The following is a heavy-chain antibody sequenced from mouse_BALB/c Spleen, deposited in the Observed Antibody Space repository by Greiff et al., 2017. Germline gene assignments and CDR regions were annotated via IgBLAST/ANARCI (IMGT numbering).Heavy chain of an antibody. CDR1: GFTFSSFG. D-gene: IGHD4-1*01. J-gene: IGHJ2*01. Sequence: EVNLVESGGGLVQPGGSRKLSCAASGFTFSSFGMHWVRQAPEKGLEWVAYISSGSSTIYYADTVKGRFTISRDNPKNTLFLQMTSLRSEDTAMYYCATGTDYWGQGTTLTVSS. CDR2: ISSGSSTI. V-gene: IGHV5-17*02. CDR3: ATGTDY.